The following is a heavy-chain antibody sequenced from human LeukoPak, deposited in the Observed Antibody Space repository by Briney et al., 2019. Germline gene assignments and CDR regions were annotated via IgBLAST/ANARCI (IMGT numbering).Heavy chain of an antibody. D-gene: IGHD4-17*01. CDR1: GYTFTSYG. CDR3: ARDLGLGGDYPYHFDY. J-gene: IGHJ4*02. CDR2: ISAYNGNT. Sequence: ASVKVSCKASGYTFTSYGISWVRQAPGQGLEWMGWISAYNGNTNYAQKLQGRVTMTTDTSTSTAYMELRSLRSDDTAVYYCARDLGLGGDYPYHFDYWGQGTLVTVSS. V-gene: IGHV1-18*04.